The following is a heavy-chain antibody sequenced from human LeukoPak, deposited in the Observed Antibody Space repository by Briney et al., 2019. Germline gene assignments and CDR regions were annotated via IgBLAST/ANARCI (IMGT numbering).Heavy chain of an antibody. D-gene: IGHD5-18*01. V-gene: IGHV3-30*04. Sequence: GGSLRLSCVASGFSFSNYAMHWVRQAPGMGLQWVAVISFDGSDKYYRDSVKGRFTISRDNSRNTVYLQIDSVRIEDMAIYYCASQSDSYGLPSDHWGQGTLVSVSS. CDR2: ISFDGSDK. CDR3: ASQSDSYGLPSDH. J-gene: IGHJ4*02. CDR1: GFSFSNYA.